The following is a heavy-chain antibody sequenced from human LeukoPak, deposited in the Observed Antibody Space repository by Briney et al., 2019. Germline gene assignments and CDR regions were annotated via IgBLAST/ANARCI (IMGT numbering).Heavy chain of an antibody. J-gene: IGHJ4*02. CDR1: GITLSNYG. Sequence: GGSLRLSCAVSGITLSNYGMSWVRQAPGKGLEWVAGISDSGGRTNYADSVKDRFTISRDNPKNTLYLQMNSLRAEDTAVYFCAKRGVVIRVILVGFHKEAYYFDSWGQGALVTVSS. CDR2: ISDSGGRT. V-gene: IGHV3-23*01. CDR3: AKRGVVIRVILVGFHKEAYYFDS. D-gene: IGHD3-22*01.